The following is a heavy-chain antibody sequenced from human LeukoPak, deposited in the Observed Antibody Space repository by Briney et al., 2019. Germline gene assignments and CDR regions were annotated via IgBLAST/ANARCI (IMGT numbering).Heavy chain of an antibody. D-gene: IGHD4-11*01. Sequence: GGSLRLSCAASGFTFNNYAMTWVRQAPGKGLEWVSGISGGGGGTYHADSVKGRFIISRDNSKNTLYLQMNSLRAEDTAVYYCARDRIHTVTYYYFYYWGQGTLVTVSS. J-gene: IGHJ4*02. CDR3: ARDRIHTVTYYYFYY. CDR1: GFTFNNYA. V-gene: IGHV3-23*01. CDR2: ISGGGGGT.